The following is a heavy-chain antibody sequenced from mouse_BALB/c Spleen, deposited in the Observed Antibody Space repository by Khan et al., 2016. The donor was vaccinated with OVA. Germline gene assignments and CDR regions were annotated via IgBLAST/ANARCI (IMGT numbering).Heavy chain of an antibody. CDR2: IDPANGNT. CDR3: TTYYYGRSRYFDY. CDR1: GCNIKDTY. Sequence: VQLQQSGAELVKPGASVKLSCTASGCNIKDTYMHWVKQRPEQGLEWIGRIDPANGNTKFDPKFQGKATITADTSSNTAYLQLSSLTSEDTAVYYCTTYYYGRSRYFDYWGQGTTLTVSS. J-gene: IGHJ2*01. V-gene: IGHV14-3*02. D-gene: IGHD1-1*01.